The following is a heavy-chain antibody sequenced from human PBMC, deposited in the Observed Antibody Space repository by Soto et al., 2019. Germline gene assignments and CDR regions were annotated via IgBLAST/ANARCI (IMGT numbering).Heavy chain of an antibody. J-gene: IGHJ4*02. CDR1: GGSIRSCGYY. CDR3: ARAEDAFDY. CDR2: IYYSEST. Sequence: SETLSLTCTVSGGSIRSCGYYWSWIRQHPGKGLEWIGYIYYSESTYYNPALKSRVTISVDTSKNQFSLKLSSVTAADTAGYYCARAEDAFDYWGQGTLVTVSS. V-gene: IGHV4-31*03.